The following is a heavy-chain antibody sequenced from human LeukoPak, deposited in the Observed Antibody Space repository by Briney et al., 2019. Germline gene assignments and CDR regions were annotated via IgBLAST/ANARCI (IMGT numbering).Heavy chain of an antibody. CDR1: GYTLTGLS. CDR3: ATGQAGTGEFYFDY. V-gene: IGHV1-24*01. D-gene: IGHD6-19*01. J-gene: IGHJ4*02. CDR2: FDPEDGET. Sequence: ASVKVSCKVSGYTLTGLSMHWVRQAPGKGLEWMGGFDPEDGETIYAQKFQGRVTMTEDTSTDTAYMELSSLRSEDTAVYYCATGQAGTGEFYFDYWGQGTLVTVSS.